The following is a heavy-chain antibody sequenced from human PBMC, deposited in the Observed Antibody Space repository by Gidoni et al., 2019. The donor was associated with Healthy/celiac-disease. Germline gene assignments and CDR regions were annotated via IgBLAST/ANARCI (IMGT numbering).Heavy chain of an antibody. V-gene: IGHV4-59*08. D-gene: IGHD6-19*01. CDR3: ARGGDSSGWFSFDY. CDR1: GGSISSYY. CDR2: IYYSGST. Sequence: QVQLQESGPGLVKPSETLSLTCTVSGGSISSYYWSWIRQPPGKGLEWIVYIYYSGSTNYTPSLKSRVTISVDTSKNQFSLKLSSVTAADTAVYYCARGGDSSGWFSFDYWGQGTLVTVSS. J-gene: IGHJ4*02.